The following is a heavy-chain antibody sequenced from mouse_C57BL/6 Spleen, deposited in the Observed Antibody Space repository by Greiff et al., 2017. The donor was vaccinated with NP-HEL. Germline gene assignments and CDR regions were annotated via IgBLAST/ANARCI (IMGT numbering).Heavy chain of an antibody. Sequence: VQLQQSGAELAKPGASVKLSCKASGYTFTSYWMHWVKQRPGQGLEWIGYINPSSGYTKYNQKFKDKATLTADKSSSTASMQLSSLTYEDSAVYYCAICYYGSSYVEAMDYWGQGTSVTVSS. CDR3: AICYYGSSYVEAMDY. J-gene: IGHJ4*01. D-gene: IGHD1-1*01. CDR1: GYTFTSYW. V-gene: IGHV1-7*01. CDR2: INPSSGYT.